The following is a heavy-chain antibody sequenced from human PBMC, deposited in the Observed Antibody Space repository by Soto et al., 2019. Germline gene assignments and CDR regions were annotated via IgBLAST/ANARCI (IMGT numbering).Heavy chain of an antibody. CDR1: GFTFSSYA. Sequence: PGGSLRLSCAASGFTFSSYAMSWVRQAPGKGLEWVSAISGSGGSTYYADSVKGRFTISRDNSKNTLYLQMYSLRAEDTAVYYCAKGARVVRYFDWLLSHFAYWGQGTLVTVSS. J-gene: IGHJ4*02. V-gene: IGHV3-23*01. CDR3: AKGARVVRYFDWLLSHFAY. D-gene: IGHD3-9*01. CDR2: ISGSGGST.